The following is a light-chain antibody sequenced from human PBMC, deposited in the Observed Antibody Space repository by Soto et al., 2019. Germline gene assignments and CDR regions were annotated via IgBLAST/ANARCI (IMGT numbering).Light chain of an antibody. CDR2: GAS. CDR1: QSVSSN. Sequence: EIVMTQSPATLSVSPGERATLSCRASQSVSSNLAWFQQKPGQAPRLLIYGASTRDTGIPARFSGSGSGTDFTLSISRLEPEDFAVYYCQLYGNSPPMYTFGQGTKVDIK. V-gene: IGKV3-15*01. J-gene: IGKJ2*01. CDR3: QLYGNSPPMYT.